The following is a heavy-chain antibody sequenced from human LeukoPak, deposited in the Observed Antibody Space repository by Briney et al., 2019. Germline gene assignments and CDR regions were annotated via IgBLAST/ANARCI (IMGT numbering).Heavy chain of an antibody. CDR3: AKGGSGSYYSRPYFDY. J-gene: IGHJ4*02. V-gene: IGHV3-23*01. CDR2: VSGGGGGST. D-gene: IGHD3-10*01. Sequence: PGGSLRLSCAASGFTVSNNYMSWVRQAPGKGLEFVSTVSGGGGGSTYYADSVKGRFTISRDNSKNTLYLQMNSLRAEDTAVYYCAKGGSGSYYSRPYFDYWGQGALVTVSS. CDR1: GFTVSNNY.